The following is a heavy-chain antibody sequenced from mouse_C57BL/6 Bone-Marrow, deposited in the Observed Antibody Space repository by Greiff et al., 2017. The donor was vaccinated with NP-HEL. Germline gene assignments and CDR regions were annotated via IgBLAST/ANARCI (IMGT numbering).Heavy chain of an antibody. D-gene: IGHD2-10*01. Sequence: EVKLQESGPGLVKPSQSLSLTCSVTGYSITSGYYWNWIRQFPGNKLEWMGYISYDGSNNYNPSLKNRISITRDTSKNQVFLKLNSVTTEDTATYYCARGPTYAMDYWGQGTSVTVSS. CDR1: GYSITSGYY. V-gene: IGHV3-6*01. J-gene: IGHJ4*01. CDR3: ARGPTYAMDY. CDR2: ISYDGSN.